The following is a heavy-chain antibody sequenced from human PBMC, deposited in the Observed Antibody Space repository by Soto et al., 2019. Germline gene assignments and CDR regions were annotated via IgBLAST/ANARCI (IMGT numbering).Heavy chain of an antibody. CDR3: ARYCSGGSCSAMFYFDY. J-gene: IGHJ4*02. CDR1: GFSLSTSGVG. Sequence: QITLKESGPTLVNPTETLTLTCTFSGFSLSTSGVGVGWIRQPPGKALEWLALIYWDDDKRYSPSLKSRLTFIKDTSKNQVVLTMTNVDPVDTATYYCARYCSGGSCSAMFYFDYWGQGTLVTVSS. CDR2: IYWDDDK. V-gene: IGHV2-5*02. D-gene: IGHD2-15*01.